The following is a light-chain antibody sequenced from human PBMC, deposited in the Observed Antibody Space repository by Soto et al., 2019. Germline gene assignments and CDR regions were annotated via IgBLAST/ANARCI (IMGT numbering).Light chain of an antibody. CDR1: QTISSW. J-gene: IGKJ1*01. V-gene: IGKV1-5*03. CDR2: KAS. Sequence: DIQITQSPSTLSGSVGDRVTITCRASQTISSWLAWYQQKPGKAPKLLIYKASTLKSGVPSRFSGSGSGTEFTLTISGLQPDDFATYYCQHYNSYSEAFGQGTKVDIK. CDR3: QHYNSYSEA.